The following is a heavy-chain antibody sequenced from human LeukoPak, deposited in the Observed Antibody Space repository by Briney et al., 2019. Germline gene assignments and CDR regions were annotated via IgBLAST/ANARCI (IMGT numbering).Heavy chain of an antibody. CDR1: GYTFTGYY. D-gene: IGHD1-1*01. V-gene: IGHV1-2*02. J-gene: IGHJ1*01. CDR2: ISPNSGGT. Sequence: EASVKVSCKASGYTFTGYYMHWVRQAPGQGLEWMGWISPNSGGTNYAQKFQGRVTMTRDTSISTAYMELSRLRSDDTAVYYCARGPPTAQYFQHWGQGTLVTVSS. CDR3: ARGPPTAQYFQH.